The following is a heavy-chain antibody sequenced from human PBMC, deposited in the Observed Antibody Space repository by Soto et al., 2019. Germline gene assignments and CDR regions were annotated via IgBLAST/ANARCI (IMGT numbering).Heavy chain of an antibody. CDR2: INAGNGNT. V-gene: IGHV1-3*01. CDR1: GYTFSSYA. CDR3: ARGNEVVLDY. Sequence: ASVKVSCKASGYTFSSYALHWVRQAPGQRLEWMGWINAGNGNTKYSQKFQGRVTLTRDTSATTAYMELSSLRSGDTAVYYCARGNEVVLDYWGQGTQVTVSS. J-gene: IGHJ4*02. D-gene: IGHD2-2*01.